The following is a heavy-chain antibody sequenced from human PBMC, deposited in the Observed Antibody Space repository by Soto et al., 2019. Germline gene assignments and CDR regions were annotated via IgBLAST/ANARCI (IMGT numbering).Heavy chain of an antibody. V-gene: IGHV1-24*01. CDR1: GYSLTELS. CDR3: AAQPTYFDFWSDYPPWFDP. J-gene: IGHJ5*02. Sequence: ASVKVSCKVSGYSLTELSMHWVRQAPGKGLEWMGGFDPEDGEPIYAQKFQGRVTMTQDTSTDTAYMEMSSLTSEDTAVYYCAAQPTYFDFWSDYPPWFDPWGQGTLVNVSS. CDR2: FDPEDGEP. D-gene: IGHD3-3*01.